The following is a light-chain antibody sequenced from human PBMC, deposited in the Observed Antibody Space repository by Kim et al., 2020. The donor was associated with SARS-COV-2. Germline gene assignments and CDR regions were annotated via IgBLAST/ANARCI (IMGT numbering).Light chain of an antibody. CDR3: QQGFASPWT. CDR2: ATS. V-gene: IGKV1-39*01. CDR1: QTIKTY. Sequence: DIQMTQSPSSLSASVGDRVAITCRASQTIKTYLNWYQQKPGKAPKLLIYATSTLQSGVPSRISGSGSETDFTLTISSLQVEDFATYYCQQGFASPWTFGRGTKVDIK. J-gene: IGKJ1*01.